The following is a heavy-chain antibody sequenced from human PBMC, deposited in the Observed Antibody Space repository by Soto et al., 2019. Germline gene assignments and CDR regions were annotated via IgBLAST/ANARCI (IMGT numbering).Heavy chain of an antibody. CDR1: GGSISSYY. CDR3: ARESRSWYGSIWDY. Sequence: SETLPLTCTVSGGSISSYYWSWIRQPPGKGLEWIGYIYFSGGTNYNPSLKSRVTISVDTSKNQFSLKLSSVTAADTAVYYCARESRSWYGSIWDYWGQGTLVTVSS. CDR2: IYFSGGT. J-gene: IGHJ4*02. D-gene: IGHD6-13*01. V-gene: IGHV4-59*12.